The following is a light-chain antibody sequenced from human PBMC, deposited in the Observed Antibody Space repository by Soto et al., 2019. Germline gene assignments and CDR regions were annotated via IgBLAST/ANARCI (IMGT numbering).Light chain of an antibody. CDR3: SSYAGSYYV. V-gene: IGLV2-8*01. CDR1: SSDVGGYHY. Sequence: QSALTQPPSASGSPGQSVTISCTGTSSDVGGYHYVSWYQQHPGKAPKLMIYEVSKRPSGVPDRFSGSKPGNTASLTVSGLQAEDEADYYCSSYAGSYYVFGTGTKVTVL. J-gene: IGLJ1*01. CDR2: EVS.